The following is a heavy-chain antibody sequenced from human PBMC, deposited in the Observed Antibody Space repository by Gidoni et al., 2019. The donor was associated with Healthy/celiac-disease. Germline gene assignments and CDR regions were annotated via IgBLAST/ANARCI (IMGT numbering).Heavy chain of an antibody. V-gene: IGHV3-11*06. Sequence: QVQLVESGGGLVKPGGFLRLSCAASGFTFSDYYMSWIRQAPGKGLEWVSYISSSSSYTNYADSVKGRFTISRDNAKNSLYLQMNSLRAEDTAVYYCARGTSRGDYFDYWGQGTLVTVSS. J-gene: IGHJ4*02. D-gene: IGHD3-10*01. CDR2: ISSSSSYT. CDR3: ARGTSRGDYFDY. CDR1: GFTFSDYY.